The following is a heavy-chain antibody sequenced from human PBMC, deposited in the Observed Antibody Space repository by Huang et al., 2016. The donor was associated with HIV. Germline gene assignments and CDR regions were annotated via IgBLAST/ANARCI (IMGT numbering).Heavy chain of an antibody. D-gene: IGHD5-18*01. CDR2: FEPEDGET. J-gene: IGHJ6*03. V-gene: IGHV1-24*01. Sequence: QVQLVQSGAEVKKPGASVKVSCKVSGYTLTELSMHWVRQAPGKGLEWRGGFEPEDGETIYAQKFQGRVTMTEDTSTDTAYMELSSLRSEDTAVYYCATFTAMVTRTYYYYYMDVWGKGTTVTVSS. CDR3: ATFTAMVTRTYYYYYMDV. CDR1: GYTLTELS.